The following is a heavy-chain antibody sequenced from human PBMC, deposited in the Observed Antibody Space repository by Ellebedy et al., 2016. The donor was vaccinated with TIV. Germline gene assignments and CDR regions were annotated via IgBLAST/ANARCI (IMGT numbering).Heavy chain of an antibody. D-gene: IGHD1-26*01. CDR1: GHIFTSYG. J-gene: IGHJ6*02. CDR2: INTGNGNT. Sequence: ASVKVSXKASGHIFTSYGLHWLRQAPGQGPEWMGWINTGNGNTKYSQIFQGRVTITIDYMELTSLTSADTAVYYCATRTWVDPMDVWGPGTTVTVSS. CDR3: ATRTWVDPMDV. V-gene: IGHV1-3*04.